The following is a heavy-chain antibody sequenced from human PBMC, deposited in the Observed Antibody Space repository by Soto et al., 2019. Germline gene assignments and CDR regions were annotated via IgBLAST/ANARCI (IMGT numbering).Heavy chain of an antibody. V-gene: IGHV4-39*01. CDR2: IYYSGST. J-gene: IGHJ5*02. CDR1: GGSISSSSYY. CDR3: ARHSASGWYGFNWFDP. Sequence: LSETLSLTCSVSGGSISSSSYYWGWIRQPPGKGLEWIGSIYYSGSTYYNPSLKSRVTISVDTSKSQFSLKLSSVTAADSAVYYCARHSASGWYGFNWFDPWGQGTLVTVSS. D-gene: IGHD6-19*01.